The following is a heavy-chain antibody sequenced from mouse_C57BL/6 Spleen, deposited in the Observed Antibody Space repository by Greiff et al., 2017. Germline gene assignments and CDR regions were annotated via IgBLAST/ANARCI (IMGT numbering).Heavy chain of an antibody. CDR3: ARGSYYDYEAWFSY. J-gene: IGHJ3*01. Sequence: EVMLVESGGGLVQPGGSLKLSCAASGFTFSDYYMYWVRQTPEKRLEWVAYISNGGGSTYYPDTVKGRFTISRDNAKNTLYLQMSRRKSEDTAMDYCARGSYYDYEAWFSYWGQGTLVTVSA. D-gene: IGHD2-4*01. CDR1: GFTFSDYY. CDR2: ISNGGGST. V-gene: IGHV5-12*01.